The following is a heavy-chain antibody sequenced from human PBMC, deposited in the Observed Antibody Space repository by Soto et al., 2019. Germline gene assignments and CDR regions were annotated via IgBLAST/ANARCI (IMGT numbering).Heavy chain of an antibody. J-gene: IGHJ2*01. CDR1: GLTFGNYA. Sequence: EVQLLESGGGLVQPGGSVRLSCAASGLTFGNYAMSWVRQAPGKGLEWVSAISGDSGRTYYADSVKGRFTISRDNSKNPLDLQLNTLRAEDTAVFYCAVTPNCGRDCSAASYWYFDIWGRGTLVTVSS. CDR2: ISGDSGRT. V-gene: IGHV3-23*01. D-gene: IGHD2-21*02. CDR3: AVTPNCGRDCSAASYWYFDI.